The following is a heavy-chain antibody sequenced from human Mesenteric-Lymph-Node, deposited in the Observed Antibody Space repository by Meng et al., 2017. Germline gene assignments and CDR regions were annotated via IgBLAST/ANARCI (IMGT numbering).Heavy chain of an antibody. D-gene: IGHD6-19*01. V-gene: IGHV3-43*01. Sequence: GGSLRLSCAASGFTFDDYTMHWVRQAPGKGLEWVSLISWDGGSTYYADSVKGRFTISRDNAKNSLYLQMNSLRAEDTAVYYCATTQIAVAAVDYWGQGTLVTVSS. CDR3: ATTQIAVAAVDY. CDR1: GFTFDDYT. J-gene: IGHJ4*02. CDR2: ISWDGGST.